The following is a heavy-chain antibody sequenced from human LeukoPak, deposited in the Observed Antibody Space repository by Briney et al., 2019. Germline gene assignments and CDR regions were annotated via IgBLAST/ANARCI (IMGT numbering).Heavy chain of an antibody. D-gene: IGHD3-22*01. CDR1: GGSISIYY. Sequence: SETLSLTCTVSGGSISIYYWSWIRQPPGKGLEWIGYINYSGSTNYNPSFKSRVTISIDTSKNQFSLKLTSVTAADTAVYYCTVSNYYDSSGYYLDYWGQGTLVTVSS. CDR3: TVSNYYDSSGYYLDY. V-gene: IGHV4-59*01. J-gene: IGHJ4*02. CDR2: INYSGST.